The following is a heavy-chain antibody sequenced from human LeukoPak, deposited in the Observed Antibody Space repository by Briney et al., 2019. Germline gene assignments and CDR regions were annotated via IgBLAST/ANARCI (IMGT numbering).Heavy chain of an antibody. D-gene: IGHD3-10*01. Sequence: SETLSLTCTVSGGSISSYYWSWIRQPPGKGLELIGYIYYSGSTNYNPSLKSRVTISVDTSKNQFSLKLSSVTAADTAVYYCARGNYYGSGSYAYFDYWGQGTLVTVSS. CDR1: GGSISSYY. CDR2: IYYSGST. V-gene: IGHV4-59*01. J-gene: IGHJ4*02. CDR3: ARGNYYGSGSYAYFDY.